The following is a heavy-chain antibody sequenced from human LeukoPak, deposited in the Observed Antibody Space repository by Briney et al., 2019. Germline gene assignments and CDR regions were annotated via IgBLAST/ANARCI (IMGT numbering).Heavy chain of an antibody. Sequence: GGSLRLSCEASGFTFSDYYMSWIRQAPGKGLEWVSYISSSGSTIYYADSVKGRFTISRDNAKNSLYLQMNSLRAEDTAVYYCARDRYYDFWSGYYGDWFDPWGQGTLVTVSS. CDR2: ISSSGSTI. CDR1: GFTFSDYY. CDR3: ARDRYYDFWSGYYGDWFDP. V-gene: IGHV3-11*01. D-gene: IGHD3-3*01. J-gene: IGHJ5*02.